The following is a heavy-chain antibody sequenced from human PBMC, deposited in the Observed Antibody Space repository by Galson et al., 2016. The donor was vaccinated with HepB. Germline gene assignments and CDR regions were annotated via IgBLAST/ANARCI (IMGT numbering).Heavy chain of an antibody. J-gene: IGHJ3*01. Sequence: ALVKPTQTLTLTCTFSGFSLSTSGMSVSWIRQPPGKALEWLALITWDDDIYYSPSLKTRLTVSKDTSNNQVVLTMTNMDPLDTGTYYCARIHLTTGRLDAFDVWGQGTLVTVSS. V-gene: IGHV2-70*01. CDR3: ARIHLTTGRLDAFDV. CDR1: GFSLSTSGMS. CDR2: ITWDDDI. D-gene: IGHD1-1*01.